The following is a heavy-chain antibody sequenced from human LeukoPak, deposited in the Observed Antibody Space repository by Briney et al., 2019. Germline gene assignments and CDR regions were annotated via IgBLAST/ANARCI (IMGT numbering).Heavy chain of an antibody. CDR1: GFTFGDYA. CDR3: TTYCSSTSCYTFDY. V-gene: IGHV3-49*04. CDR2: IRSKAYGGTG. D-gene: IGHD2-2*02. Sequence: PGGSLRLSCTASGFTFGDYAMSWVRQAPGKGLEWVGFIRSKAYGGTGEYAASVKGRFTISRDDSKSIAYLQMNSLKTEDTAMYYCTTYCSSTSCYTFDYWGQGTLVTVSS. J-gene: IGHJ4*02.